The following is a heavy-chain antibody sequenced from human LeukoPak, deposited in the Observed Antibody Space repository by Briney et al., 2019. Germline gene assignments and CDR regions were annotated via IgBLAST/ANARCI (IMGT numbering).Heavy chain of an antibody. V-gene: IGHV4-39*01. CDR3: ARQGRDGYSFDAFDI. CDR1: GGSISSSSYY. J-gene: IGHJ3*02. D-gene: IGHD5-24*01. Sequence: SETLSLTCTVSGGSISSSSYYWGWIRQPPGKGLEWIGSIYYSGSTYYSPSLKSRVTISVDTSKNQFSLKLSSVTAADTAVYYCARQGRDGYSFDAFDIWGQGTLVTVSS. CDR2: IYYSGST.